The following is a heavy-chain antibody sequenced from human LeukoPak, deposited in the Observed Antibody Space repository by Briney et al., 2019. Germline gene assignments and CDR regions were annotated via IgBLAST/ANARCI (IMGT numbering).Heavy chain of an antibody. CDR2: IKRKTDGGTT. CDR3: TTSLGPASI. J-gene: IGHJ3*02. Sequence: GGSLRLSCAASGFTVNNAWMSWVRQAPVKGLECVGRIKRKTDGGTTDYTAPVKGRFTISRGDSENTLFLQMNNLKTEDTAMYYCTTSLGPASIWGQGTMVTVSS. V-gene: IGHV3-15*01. CDR1: GFTVNNAW.